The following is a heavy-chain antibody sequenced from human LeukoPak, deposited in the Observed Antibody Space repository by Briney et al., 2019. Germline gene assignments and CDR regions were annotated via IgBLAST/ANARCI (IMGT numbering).Heavy chain of an antibody. Sequence: SQTLSLTCAISGDSVSSNSAAWNWIRQSPSRGLEWLGRTYYRSKWYNDYAVSVKSRITINPDTSKNQFSLQLNSVTPEDTAVYYCARAGIAAAGSTWGNWFDPWGQGTLVTVSS. D-gene: IGHD6-13*01. CDR3: ARAGIAAAGSTWGNWFDP. CDR1: GDSVSSNSAA. V-gene: IGHV6-1*01. CDR2: TYYRSKWYN. J-gene: IGHJ5*02.